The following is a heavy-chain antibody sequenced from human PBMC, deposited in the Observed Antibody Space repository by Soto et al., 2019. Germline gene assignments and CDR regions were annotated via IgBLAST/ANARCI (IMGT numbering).Heavy chain of an antibody. CDR1: GFTFSSYA. Sequence: QVQLVESGGGVVQPGRSLRLSCAASGFTFSSYAMHWVRQAPGKGLEWVAVISYDGSNKYYADSVKGRFTISRDNSKNTLYLQMKSLRAEDTAVYYCARDNSIDRRGATRDFDYWGQGTLVTVSS. V-gene: IGHV3-30-3*01. CDR3: ARDNSIDRRGATRDFDY. CDR2: ISYDGSNK. D-gene: IGHD1-26*01. J-gene: IGHJ4*02.